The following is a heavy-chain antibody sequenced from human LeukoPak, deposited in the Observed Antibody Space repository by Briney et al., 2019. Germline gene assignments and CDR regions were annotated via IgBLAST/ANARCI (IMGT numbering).Heavy chain of an antibody. CDR1: GGSISSYY. CDR3: ARSTVVTPDWYFDP. D-gene: IGHD4-23*01. V-gene: IGHV4-39*07. CDR2: IYYSGST. Sequence: SETLSLTCTVSGGSISSYYWGWIRQPPGKGLEWIGGIYYSGSTYYNPSLKSRVTISVDTSKNQFSLKLSSVTAADTAVYYCARSTVVTPDWYFDPWGRGTLVTVSS. J-gene: IGHJ2*01.